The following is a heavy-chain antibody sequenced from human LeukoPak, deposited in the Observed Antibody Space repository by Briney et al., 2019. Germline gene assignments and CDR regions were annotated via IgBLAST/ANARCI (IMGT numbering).Heavy chain of an antibody. D-gene: IGHD3-3*01. J-gene: IGHJ4*02. Sequence: GGSLRLSCAASGFTFSDYYMSWIRQAPGKGLEWVSYISSSGSTIYYADSVKGRFTISRDNAKNSLYLQMNSLRAEDTAVYYCARMQYYDFWSGYYPLFDYWGQGTLVTVSS. CDR3: ARMQYYDFWSGYYPLFDY. CDR1: GFTFSDYY. CDR2: ISSSGSTI. V-gene: IGHV3-11*04.